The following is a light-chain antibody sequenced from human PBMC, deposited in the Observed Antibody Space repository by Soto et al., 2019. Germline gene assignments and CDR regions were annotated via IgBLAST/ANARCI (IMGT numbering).Light chain of an antibody. CDR3: CSLTTSPTYV. J-gene: IGLJ1*01. CDR2: HVT. V-gene: IGLV2-14*03. Sequence: QSALTQPASVSGSPGQSITISCTGTSSDIGHYDYVSWYQQHPGKAPKLMIYHVTYRPSGVSNRYSGSKSGNSASLTISGLEDDDEADYCCCSLTTSPTYVFGSGTKLTVL. CDR1: SSDIGHYDY.